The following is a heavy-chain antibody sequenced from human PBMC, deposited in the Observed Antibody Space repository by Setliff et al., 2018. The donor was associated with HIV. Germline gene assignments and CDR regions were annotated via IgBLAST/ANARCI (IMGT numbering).Heavy chain of an antibody. D-gene: IGHD3-22*01. J-gene: IGHJ3*02. CDR2: TFHTGYT. CDR3: ARDKGWPHHFDNNGYYRSDTFDI. Sequence: PSETLSLTCTLNGVPLSDYYWSWIRQSPEKGLEWIGYTFHTGYTYYNPSLKSRIIISVDLSKNQLSLELTSVTAADTAIYYCARDKGWPHHFDNNGYYRSDTFDIWGHGTMVTVSS. V-gene: IGHV4-30-4*08. CDR1: GVPLSDYY.